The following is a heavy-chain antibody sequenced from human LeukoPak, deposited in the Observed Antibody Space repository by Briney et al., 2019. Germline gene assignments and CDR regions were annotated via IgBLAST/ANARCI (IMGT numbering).Heavy chain of an antibody. CDR3: ASSGWSRDAFDI. V-gene: IGHV3-21*01. Sequence: GGSLRLSCAASGFTFSSYSMNWVRQAPGKGLEWVSSISSSSSYIYYADSVKGRFTISRDNAKNSLYLQMNSPRAEDTAVYYCASSGWSRDAFDIWGQGTMVTVSS. D-gene: IGHD6-19*01. CDR2: ISSSSSYI. CDR1: GFTFSSYS. J-gene: IGHJ3*02.